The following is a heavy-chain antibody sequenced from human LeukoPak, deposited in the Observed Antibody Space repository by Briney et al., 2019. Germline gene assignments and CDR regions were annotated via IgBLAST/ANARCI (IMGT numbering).Heavy chain of an antibody. D-gene: IGHD2-2*01. J-gene: IGHJ4*02. V-gene: IGHV4-31*03. Sequence: SETLSLTCTVSGGSISSGGYYWSWIRQHPGKGLDWIGYIYYSGSTYYNPSLKSRVTISVDTSKNQFSLKLSSVTAADTAVYYCARGKGYCSSTSCSPSDYWGQGTLVTVSS. CDR1: GGSISSGGYY. CDR2: IYYSGST. CDR3: ARGKGYCSSTSCSPSDY.